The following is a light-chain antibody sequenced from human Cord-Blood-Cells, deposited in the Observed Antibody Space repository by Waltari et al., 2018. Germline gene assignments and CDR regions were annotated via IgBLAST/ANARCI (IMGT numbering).Light chain of an antibody. CDR1: QGIRND. CDR2: AAS. V-gene: IGKV1-6*01. J-gene: IGKJ2*01. Sequence: AIQMTQSPSSLSASVGDRVTITCRASQGIRNDLGWYQQKPGKAPKLLIYAASSLQSGVPSRFSGSGSGTDFTLTISSLQPEDFATYYCLQDYNYYTFGQWTKLEIK. CDR3: LQDYNYYT.